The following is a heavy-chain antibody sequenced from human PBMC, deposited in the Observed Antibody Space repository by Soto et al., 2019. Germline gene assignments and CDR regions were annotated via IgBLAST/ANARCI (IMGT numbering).Heavy chain of an antibody. CDR1: GFTFRSHC. D-gene: IGHD6-25*01. V-gene: IGHV3-7*01. J-gene: IGHJ4*02. Sequence: EVQLVESGGGLVQPGGSLRLSCAASGFTFRSHCMSSVRQAPGKGLEWVANIKQDGSEKYYVDSVKGRFTISRDNAKNSLYLQMNSLRAEDTAFYYCAREKRANGYFDYWGQGALVTVSS. CDR2: IKQDGSEK. CDR3: AREKRANGYFDY.